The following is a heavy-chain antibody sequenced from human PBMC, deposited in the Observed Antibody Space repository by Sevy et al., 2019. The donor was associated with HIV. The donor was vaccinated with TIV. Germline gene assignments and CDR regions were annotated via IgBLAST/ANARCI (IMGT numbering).Heavy chain of an antibody. CDR1: GGSISSSSYY. CDR2: IYYSGST. CDR3: ASYTIFGVVNYV. V-gene: IGHV4-39*01. Sequence: SETLSLTCTVSGGSISSSSYYWGWIRQPPGKGLEWIGSIYYSGSTYYNPSLKSRVTISVDTSKNQFSLKPSSVTAADTAVYYCASYTIFGVVNYVWGQGTLVTVSS. D-gene: IGHD3-3*01. J-gene: IGHJ4*02.